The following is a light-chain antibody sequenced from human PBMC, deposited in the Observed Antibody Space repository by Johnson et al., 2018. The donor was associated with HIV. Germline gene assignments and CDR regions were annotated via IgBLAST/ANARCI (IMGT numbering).Light chain of an antibody. CDR1: SSNIGNNY. V-gene: IGLV1-51*02. Sequence: QSVLTQPPSVSAAPGQKVTISCSGSSSNIGNNYVSWYQQLPGTAPKLLIYENNRRPSGTPDRFSGSKSGTSATLGLTGLQTGDEADYYCGTWDSSLNSYVFGTGTKVTVL. J-gene: IGLJ1*01. CDR2: ENN. CDR3: GTWDSSLNSYV.